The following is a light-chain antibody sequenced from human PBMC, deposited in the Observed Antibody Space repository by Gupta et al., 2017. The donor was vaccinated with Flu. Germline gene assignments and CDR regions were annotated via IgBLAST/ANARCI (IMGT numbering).Light chain of an antibody. CDR1: SSDVGHYNY. J-gene: IGLJ3*02. V-gene: IGLV2-14*01. CDR2: EVT. CDR3: SSYTSISTLV. Sequence: SITSSCTGTSSDVGHYNYVSWYQEHPGKAPKLMIYEVTNRPSGVSNRFSGSKSGNTASLTISGLQAEDEADYYCSSYTSISTLVFGGGTKLTVL.